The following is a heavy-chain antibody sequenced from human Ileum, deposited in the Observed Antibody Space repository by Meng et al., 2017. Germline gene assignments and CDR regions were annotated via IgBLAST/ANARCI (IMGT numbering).Heavy chain of an antibody. V-gene: IGHV2-5*02. CDR3: AHRGEQHDY. D-gene: IGHD6-13*01. J-gene: IGHJ4*02. Sequence: QITLKDSGPTLAKHTKTSTLTCTFSGFSLSTSGVRVGWIRQPPGKALEWLALIYWDDDKRRSPSLKSRLTITKDTSKNQVVLTMTNMDPVDTATYYCAHRGEQHDYWGQGTLVTVSS. CDR1: GFSLSTSGVR. CDR2: IYWDDDK.